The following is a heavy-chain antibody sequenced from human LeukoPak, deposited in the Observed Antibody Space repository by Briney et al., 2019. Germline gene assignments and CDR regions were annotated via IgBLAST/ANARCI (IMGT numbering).Heavy chain of an antibody. D-gene: IGHD2-15*01. CDR3: ARGGAEDDFDY. CDR1: GGTFSSYA. Sequence: GSSVKVSCKASGGTFSSYAISWVRQAPGQGLEWMGGIIPILGIANYAQKFQGRVTITADKSTSTAYMELSSLRSEDTAVYYCARGGAEDDFDYWGQGTLVTVSS. V-gene: IGHV1-69*04. J-gene: IGHJ4*02. CDR2: IIPILGIA.